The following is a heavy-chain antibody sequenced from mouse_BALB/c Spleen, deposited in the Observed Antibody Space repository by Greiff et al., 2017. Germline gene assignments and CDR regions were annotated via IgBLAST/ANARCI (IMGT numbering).Heavy chain of an antibody. D-gene: IGHD6-5*01. J-gene: IGHJ4*01. CDR1: GYTFTDYE. CDR3: TRSYDYDAMDY. V-gene: IGHV1-15*01. Sequence: VQGVESGAELVRPGASVTLSCKASGYTFTDYEMHWVKQTPVHGLEWIGAIDPETGGTAYNQKFKGKATLTADKSSSTAYMELRSLTSEDSAVYYCTRSYDYDAMDYWGQGTSVTVSS. CDR2: IDPETGGT.